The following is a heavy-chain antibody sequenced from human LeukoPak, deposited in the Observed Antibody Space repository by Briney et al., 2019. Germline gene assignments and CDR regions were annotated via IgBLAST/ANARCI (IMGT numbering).Heavy chain of an antibody. J-gene: IGHJ6*02. Sequence: PSETLSLTCTVSGGSISSYYWSWIRQHPGKGLEWIGYIYYSGSTYYNPSLKSRVTISVDTSKNQFSLKLSSVTAADTAVYYCVRDCSSTSCLVDGMDVWGQGTTVTVSS. V-gene: IGHV4-59*06. CDR2: IYYSGST. CDR1: GGSISSYY. CDR3: VRDCSSTSCLVDGMDV. D-gene: IGHD2-2*01.